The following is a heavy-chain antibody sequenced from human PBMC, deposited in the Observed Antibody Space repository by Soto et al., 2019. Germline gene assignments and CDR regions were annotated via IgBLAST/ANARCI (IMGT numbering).Heavy chain of an antibody. CDR2: IYYSGST. CDR3: ARRIAAAGTGYWFDP. J-gene: IGHJ5*02. Sequence: PSETLSLTCTVSGGSISSYYWSWIRQPPGKGLEWIGYIYYSGSTNYNPSLKSRVTISVDTSKNQFSLKLSSVTAADTAVYYCARRIAAAGTGYWFDPWGQGTLVTVSS. D-gene: IGHD6-13*01. CDR1: GGSISSYY. V-gene: IGHV4-59*08.